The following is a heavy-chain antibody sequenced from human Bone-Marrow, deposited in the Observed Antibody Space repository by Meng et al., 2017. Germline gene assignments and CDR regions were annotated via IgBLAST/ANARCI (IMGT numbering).Heavy chain of an antibody. D-gene: IGHD3-22*01. J-gene: IGHJ3*01. Sequence: SETLSLTCTVSGGSISSSSYYWVWVRQPPGKGLEWVATIYHGGTTYYNPSLKSRVTISVDTSKKQVSLRLRSVTAADTAVYYCARGPDTSGYYGACDVWGQGTMVTVSS. CDR1: GGSISSSSYY. V-gene: IGHV4-39*07. CDR2: IYHGGTT. CDR3: ARGPDTSGYYGACDV.